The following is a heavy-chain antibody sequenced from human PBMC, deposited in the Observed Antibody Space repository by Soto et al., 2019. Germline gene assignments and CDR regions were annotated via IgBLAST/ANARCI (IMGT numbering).Heavy chain of an antibody. D-gene: IGHD6-19*01. J-gene: IGHJ4*02. CDR1: GGSINAYF. CDR2: IYYSGST. Sequence: SETLSLTCTVSGGSINAYFWTWIRQPPGKGLEWIGYIYYSGSTNYNPSLKSRVSISLHTSKNQFSLKLTSVTSADTAVYYCERGVDRQWADYWGQGTLVTVSS. CDR3: ERGVDRQWADY. V-gene: IGHV4-59*01.